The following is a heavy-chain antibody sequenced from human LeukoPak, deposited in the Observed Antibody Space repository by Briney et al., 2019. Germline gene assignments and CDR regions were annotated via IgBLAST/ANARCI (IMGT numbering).Heavy chain of an antibody. CDR3: AGDMAAENYYYMDV. CDR2: ISYDGSNK. CDR1: GFTFSSYA. D-gene: IGHD6-13*01. J-gene: IGHJ6*03. Sequence: GGSLRLSCAASGFTFSSYAMHWVRQAPGKGLEWVAVISYDGSNKYYADSVKGRFTISRDNSKNTLYLQMNSLRAEDTAVYYCAGDMAAENYYYMDVWGKGTTVTVSS. V-gene: IGHV3-30*04.